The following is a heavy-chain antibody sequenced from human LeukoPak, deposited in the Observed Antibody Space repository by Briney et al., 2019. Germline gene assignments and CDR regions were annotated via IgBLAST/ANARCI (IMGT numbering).Heavy chain of an antibody. CDR1: GGSISSSSYY. D-gene: IGHD6-13*01. CDR2: IYYSGST. Sequence: SETLSLTCTVSGGSISSSSYYWVWTRQPPGKGLEWIGSIYYSGSTYYNPSPKSRVTMSVDTSKNQFSLKLSSVTAADTAVYYCARSYSSSWYSPFDYWGQGTLVTVSS. V-gene: IGHV4-39*01. J-gene: IGHJ4*02. CDR3: ARSYSSSWYSPFDY.